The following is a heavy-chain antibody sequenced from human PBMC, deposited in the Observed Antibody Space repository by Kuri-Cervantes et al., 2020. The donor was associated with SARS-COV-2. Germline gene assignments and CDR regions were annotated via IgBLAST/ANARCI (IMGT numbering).Heavy chain of an antibody. CDR3: AIINWNRFDY. Sequence: GSLRLSCTVSGGSISSSGYYWGWIRQPPGKGLEWIGSIYYSGSTYYNPSLKSRVTISVDTSKNQFSLKLSSVTAADTTVYYCAIINWNRFDYWGQGTLVTVSS. J-gene: IGHJ4*02. D-gene: IGHD1-1*01. V-gene: IGHV4-39*01. CDR1: GGSISSSGYY. CDR2: IYYSGST.